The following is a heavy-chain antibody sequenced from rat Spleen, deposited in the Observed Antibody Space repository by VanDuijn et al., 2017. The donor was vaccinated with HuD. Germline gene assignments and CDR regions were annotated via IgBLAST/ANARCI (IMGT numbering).Heavy chain of an antibody. V-gene: IGHV5-29*01. CDR3: ARRHYGYTDYFDY. CDR2: ISYGDSSGHSST. CDR1: GFTFSSNW. J-gene: IGHJ2*01. Sequence: EVQLVESGGDLVQPGSPLKLSCAASGFTFSSNWLNWIRQAPGEGLEWVATISYGDSSGHSSTYYRDSVKGRFTISRDNAKSTLSLQMDSLRSEDTATFYCARRHYGYTDYFDYWGQGVMVTVSS. D-gene: IGHD1-9*01.